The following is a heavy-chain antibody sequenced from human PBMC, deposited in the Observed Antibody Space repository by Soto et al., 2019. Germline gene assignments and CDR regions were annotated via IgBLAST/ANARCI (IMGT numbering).Heavy chain of an antibody. CDR1: GGSISSSSYY. J-gene: IGHJ6*02. D-gene: IGHD3-9*01. CDR2: IYYSGIT. Sequence: SETLSLTCTVSGGSISSSSYYWGWIRQPPGKGLEWIGSIYYSGITYYNPSLKSRVTISVDTSNNQFSLKLSSVTAADTAVYYCARGRHILTGYYISYYYYGMDVWGQGTTVTVSS. CDR3: ARGRHILTGYYISYYYYGMDV. V-gene: IGHV4-39*01.